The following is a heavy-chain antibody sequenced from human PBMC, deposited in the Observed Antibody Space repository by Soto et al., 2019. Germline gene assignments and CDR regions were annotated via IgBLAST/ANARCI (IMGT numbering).Heavy chain of an antibody. D-gene: IGHD4-17*01. Sequence: PSETLSLTCAVYGGSFSGYYWSWIRQPPGRGLEWIGEINHSGSTNYNPSLKSRVTISVDTSKNQFSLKLSSVTAADTAVYYCAGMGVTTNDAFDIWGQGTMVTVSS. CDR2: INHSGST. CDR3: AGMGVTTNDAFDI. V-gene: IGHV4-34*01. J-gene: IGHJ3*02. CDR1: GGSFSGYY.